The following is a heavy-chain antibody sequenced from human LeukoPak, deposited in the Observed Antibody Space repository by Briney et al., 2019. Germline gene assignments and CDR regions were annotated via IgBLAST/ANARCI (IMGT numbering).Heavy chain of an antibody. CDR3: AKDHYGDYSNFDY. CDR2: IRGGGGTT. J-gene: IGHJ4*02. CDR1: GFTFSSYA. V-gene: IGHV3-23*01. Sequence: PGGSLRLSCAASGFTFSSYAMNWVRQAPGKGLEWVSAIRGGGGTTYYADSVKGRFTISRDNSKNTLYLRMNSLRAEDTAVYYCAKDHYGDYSNFDYWGQGTLVTVSS. D-gene: IGHD4-17*01.